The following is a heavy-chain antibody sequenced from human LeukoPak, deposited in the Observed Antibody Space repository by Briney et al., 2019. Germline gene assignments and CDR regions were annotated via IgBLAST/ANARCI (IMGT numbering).Heavy chain of an antibody. J-gene: IGHJ4*02. CDR2: IHYSGIT. V-gene: IGHV4-59*08. D-gene: IGHD4-23*01. Sequence: PSETLSLTCAVYGGSFSGYHWSWIRQPPGKGLEWIGYIHYSGITNYNPSLKSRVTISMDTSKNQFSLKLSSVAAADTAIYYCARHISYGGDSAFGYWGQGTLVTVSS. CDR1: GGSFSGYH. CDR3: ARHISYGGDSAFGY.